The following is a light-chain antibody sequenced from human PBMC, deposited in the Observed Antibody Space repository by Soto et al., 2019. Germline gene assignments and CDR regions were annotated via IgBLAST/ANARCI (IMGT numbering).Light chain of an antibody. CDR2: GAS. V-gene: IGKV3-15*01. J-gene: IGKJ1*01. CDR3: QQYYTYWHM. CDR1: QSVSSN. Sequence: IEMKHSPATLSVSPCERATLSFRASQSVSSNLVWYQQKPGQAPRLLIYGASTRVTGIPARFSGSGSGTEFTLTISSLQPDDFATYYCQQYYTYWHMFGQGTKVDIK.